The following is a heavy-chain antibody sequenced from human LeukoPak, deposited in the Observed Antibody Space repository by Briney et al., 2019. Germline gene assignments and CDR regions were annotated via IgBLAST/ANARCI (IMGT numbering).Heavy chain of an antibody. Sequence: SETLSLTCAVYGGSFSSYYWGWIRQPPGKGLEWIGSIYYSGSTYYNPSLKSRVTISVDASKNQFSLKLSSVTAADTAVYYCARDNYDILTGLDYWGQGTLVTVSS. CDR1: GGSFSSYY. CDR2: IYYSGST. J-gene: IGHJ4*02. CDR3: ARDNYDILTGLDY. D-gene: IGHD3-9*01. V-gene: IGHV4-39*07.